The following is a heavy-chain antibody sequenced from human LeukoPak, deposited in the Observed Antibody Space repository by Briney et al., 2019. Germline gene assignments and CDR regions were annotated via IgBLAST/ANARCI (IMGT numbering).Heavy chain of an antibody. J-gene: IGHJ4*02. CDR3: ASFGSGIFDY. CDR2: IFYSGST. D-gene: IGHD3-10*01. CDR1: GGSISAYY. V-gene: IGHV4-59*08. Sequence: NPSETLSLTCAFSGGSISAYYWSWIRQPPGKGLEWIGYIFYSGSTKYNPSLKSRVTISVDTSKNQFSLRLSSVTAADTAVYYCASFGSGIFDYWGQGTLVTVSS.